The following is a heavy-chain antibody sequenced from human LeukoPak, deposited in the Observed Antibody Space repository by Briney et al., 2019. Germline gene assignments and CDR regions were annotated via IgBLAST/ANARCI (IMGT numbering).Heavy chain of an antibody. D-gene: IGHD6-13*01. CDR2: ISYDGNKK. V-gene: IGHV3-30*18. CDR1: GFTFSNYG. J-gene: IGHJ4*02. Sequence: GGSLRLSCVSSGFTFSNYGMHWVRRAPGKGLEWVAVISYDGNKKYYADSVKGRFTISRDNSKNTLYVQMNSLRAEDTAVYFCAKDSFIAAAGIDYWGQGTLVTVS. CDR3: AKDSFIAAAGIDY.